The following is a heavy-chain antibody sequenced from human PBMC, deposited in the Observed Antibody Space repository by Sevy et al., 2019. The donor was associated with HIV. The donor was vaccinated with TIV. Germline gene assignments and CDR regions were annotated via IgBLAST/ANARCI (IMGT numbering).Heavy chain of an antibody. Sequence: SETLSLTCTVSGGSISSYYWSWIRQPPGKGLEWIGYIYYSGSTNYNPSLKSRVTISVDTSKNQFSLKLSSVTAADTSVYYCARTYYDFWSGYYLDYWGQGTLVTVSS. CDR2: IYYSGST. D-gene: IGHD3-3*01. J-gene: IGHJ4*02. CDR1: GGSISSYY. CDR3: ARTYYDFWSGYYLDY. V-gene: IGHV4-59*01.